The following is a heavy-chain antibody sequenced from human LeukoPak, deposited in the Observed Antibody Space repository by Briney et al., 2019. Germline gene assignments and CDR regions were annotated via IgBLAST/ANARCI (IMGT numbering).Heavy chain of an antibody. CDR2: IDWDDDK. CDR3: ARMGEYSYGGSYYFDY. Sequence: SGPTLVNPTQTLTLTCTFSGFSLSTSGMRVSWIRQPPGKALEWLARIDWDDDKFYRTSLKTRLTISKDTSKNQVVLTMTNMDPVDTGTYYCARMGEYSYGGSYYFDYWGQGTLVTVSS. V-gene: IGHV2-70*04. J-gene: IGHJ4*02. CDR1: GFSLSTSGMR. D-gene: IGHD5-18*01.